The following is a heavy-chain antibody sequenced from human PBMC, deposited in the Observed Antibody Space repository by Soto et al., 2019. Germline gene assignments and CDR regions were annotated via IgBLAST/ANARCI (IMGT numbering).Heavy chain of an antibody. CDR3: ERLFYHYVWGSSRTRYFEY. J-gene: IGHJ4*02. CDR1: VFSIIIGCYY. Sequence: PSSSXSLTGTVAVFSIIIGCYYLSWIRQHPGKVLEWIGYIYHSGSTYYNPSLKSRVTISVDTSKNQFSLKLSSVTAADTAVYYCERLFYHYVWGSSRTRYFEYWGQGTLV. D-gene: IGHD3-16*01. V-gene: IGHV4-31*03. CDR2: IYHSGST.